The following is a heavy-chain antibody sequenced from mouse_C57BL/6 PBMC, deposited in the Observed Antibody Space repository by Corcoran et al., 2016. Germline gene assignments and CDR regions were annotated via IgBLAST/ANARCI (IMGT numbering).Heavy chain of an antibody. CDR3: ARKRGYGNYSVAY. J-gene: IGHJ3*01. D-gene: IGHD2-1*01. V-gene: IGHV9-3*01. Sequence: QNQLVQSGAALKKTAEAAKISCKAAGYTFTTYGMSWVKQAPEKGLKWMGWKNTYSGVPTYADDFKGRFAFSLETSASPAYLQINNLKYEDTATYCCARKRGYGNYSVAYWGQGSLVTVSA. CDR1: GYTFTTYG. CDR2: KNTYSGVP.